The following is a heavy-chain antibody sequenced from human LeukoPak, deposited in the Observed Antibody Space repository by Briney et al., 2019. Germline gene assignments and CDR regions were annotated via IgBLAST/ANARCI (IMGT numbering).Heavy chain of an antibody. V-gene: IGHV3-30*02. CDR2: IRYDGSNK. J-gene: IGHJ3*02. D-gene: IGHD2-8*01. Sequence: GGSLRPSCAASGFTFSSYGMHWVRQAPGKGLEWVAFIRYDGSNKYYADSVKGRFTISRDNSKNTLYLQVNSLRAEDTAVYYCAKEMGPSDAFDIWGQGTMVTVSS. CDR1: GFTFSSYG. CDR3: AKEMGPSDAFDI.